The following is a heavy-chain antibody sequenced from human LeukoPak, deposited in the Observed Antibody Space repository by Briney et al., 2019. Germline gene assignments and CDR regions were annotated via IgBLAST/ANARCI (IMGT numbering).Heavy chain of an antibody. CDR3: ARREAKDGYNLPNFDY. D-gene: IGHD5-24*01. V-gene: IGHV4-39*01. Sequence: SETLSLTCNVSGGSISSSSYYWGWIRQPPGKGLEWIGSIYYSGSTYYNPSLKSRVTISVDTSKNQFSLKLSSVTAADTAVYYCARREAKDGYNLPNFDYWGQGTLVTVSS. CDR2: IYYSGST. CDR1: GGSISSSSYY. J-gene: IGHJ4*02.